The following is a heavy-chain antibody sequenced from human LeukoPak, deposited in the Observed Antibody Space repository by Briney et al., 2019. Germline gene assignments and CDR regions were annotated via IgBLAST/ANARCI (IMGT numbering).Heavy chain of an antibody. CDR1: GFTFSYYA. CDR3: ARQAVADYYFDY. J-gene: IGHJ4*02. D-gene: IGHD6-19*01. CDR2: ISYDGSNK. V-gene: IGHV3-30-3*01. Sequence: GGSLRLSCAASGFTFSYYALHWVRQAPGKGLEWVAIISYDGSNKYYADSVKGRFTIFRDNFKNTLYLQMNSLRAEDTSLYSCARQAVADYYFDYWGQGTLVTVSS.